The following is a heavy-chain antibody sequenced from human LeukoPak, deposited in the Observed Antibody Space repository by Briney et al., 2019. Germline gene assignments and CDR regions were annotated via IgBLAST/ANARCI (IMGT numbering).Heavy chain of an antibody. CDR2: ISGSGGST. Sequence: PGGTLRLSCAASGFTFSSYGMSWVRQAPGKGLEWVSAISGSGGSTYYADSVKGRFTISRDNSKNTLYLQMNSLRAEDTAVYYCAKEAPIRGVILGYYYYYMDVWGKGTTVTISS. CDR1: GFTFSSYG. D-gene: IGHD3-10*01. J-gene: IGHJ6*03. V-gene: IGHV3-23*01. CDR3: AKEAPIRGVILGYYYYYMDV.